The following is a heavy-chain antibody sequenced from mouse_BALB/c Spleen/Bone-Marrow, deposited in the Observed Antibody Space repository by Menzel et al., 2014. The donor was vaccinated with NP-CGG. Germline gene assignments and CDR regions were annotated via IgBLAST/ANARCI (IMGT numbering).Heavy chain of an antibody. CDR3: ARWAVRRPGYFDV. Sequence: QVQLQQPGAELVKPGASVKLSCKASGYTFTSYWMHWVKQRPEQGLEWIGEINPSNGRTNYNEKFKSKATLTVDKSSSTAYMQLSSLTSEDSAVYYCARWAVRRPGYFDVWGAGTTVTVSS. CDR1: GYTFTSYW. D-gene: IGHD2-14*01. CDR2: INPSNGRT. J-gene: IGHJ1*01. V-gene: IGHV1S81*02.